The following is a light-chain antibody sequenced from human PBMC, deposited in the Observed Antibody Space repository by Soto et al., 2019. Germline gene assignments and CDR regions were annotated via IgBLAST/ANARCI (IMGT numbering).Light chain of an antibody. CDR3: AAWDDSLNGRV. CDR1: SSNIGSNT. Sequence: QSVLTQPPSASGTPGQRVTISCSGSSSNIGSNTVNWYQQLPGTAPKLLIYSNNQRPSGVPDRFSGSKSGTSASLAIRGLKSEDEADYYCAAWDDSLNGRVFGGGTKLTVL. J-gene: IGLJ3*02. CDR2: SNN. V-gene: IGLV1-44*01.